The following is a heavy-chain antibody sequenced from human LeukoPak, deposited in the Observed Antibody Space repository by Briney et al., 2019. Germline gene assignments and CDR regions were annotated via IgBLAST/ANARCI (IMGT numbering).Heavy chain of an antibody. D-gene: IGHD3-22*01. CDR2: IIPIFGTA. Sequence: GASVKVSCKASGGTFSSYAISWVRQAPGQGLEWMGGIIPIFGTANYAQKFQGRVTITADESTSTAYMELSSLRSEDTAVYYCAKSYDSSGSTPEGIFWFDPWGQGTLVTVSS. V-gene: IGHV1-69*01. CDR1: GGTFSSYA. CDR3: AKSYDSSGSTPEGIFWFDP. J-gene: IGHJ5*02.